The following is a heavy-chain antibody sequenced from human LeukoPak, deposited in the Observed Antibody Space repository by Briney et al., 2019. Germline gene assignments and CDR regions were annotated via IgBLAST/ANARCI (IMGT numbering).Heavy chain of an antibody. CDR2: INTAGDT. Sequence: TGGSLRLSCAASGFTFSTYDMHWVRQVTGKGLEWVSVINTAGDTYYAASVKGRFTISRENAKNSLYLQMNSLRAEDTAVYYCAKQLGYCSDGSCYFPYWGQGTLVTVSS. V-gene: IGHV3-13*01. CDR1: GFTFSTYD. D-gene: IGHD2-15*01. J-gene: IGHJ4*02. CDR3: AKQLGYCSDGSCYFPY.